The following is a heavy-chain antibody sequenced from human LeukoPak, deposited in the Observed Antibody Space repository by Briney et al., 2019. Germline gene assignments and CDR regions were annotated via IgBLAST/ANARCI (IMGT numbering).Heavy chain of an antibody. CDR1: GGSISSSSYY. V-gene: IGHV4-39*01. CDR3: ARGLLGAAAGRIDY. D-gene: IGHD6-13*01. Sequence: SETLSLTCTVSGGSISSSSYYWGWIRQPPGKGLEWIGSTYYSGSTYYNPSLKSRVTISVDTSKNQFSLKLSSVTTADTAVYYCARGLLGAAAGRIDYWGQGTLVTVSS. J-gene: IGHJ4*02. CDR2: TYYSGST.